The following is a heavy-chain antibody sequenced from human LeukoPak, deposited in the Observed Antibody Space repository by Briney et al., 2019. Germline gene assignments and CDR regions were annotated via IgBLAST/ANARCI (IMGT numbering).Heavy chain of an antibody. V-gene: IGHV3-30*18. CDR2: ISYDGSNK. J-gene: IGHJ4*02. CDR1: GFTFSSYG. D-gene: IGHD3-22*01. Sequence: PGGSLRLSCAASGFTFSSYGMHWVRQAPGKGLEWVAVISYDGSNKYYADSVKGRFTISRDNSKNTLYLQMNSLRAEDTAVYYCAKGNYDSSGLLDYWGQGTLVTVSS. CDR3: AKGNYDSSGLLDY.